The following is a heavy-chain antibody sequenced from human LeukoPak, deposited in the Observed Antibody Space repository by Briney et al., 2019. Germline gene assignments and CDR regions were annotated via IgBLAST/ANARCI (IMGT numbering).Heavy chain of an antibody. CDR3: TRWISSWNGVDY. CDR1: GFTFRSYD. Sequence: GGTLRLSCAASGFTFRSYDMSWVRQAPGKGLEWVSAFSGSGGSTYYADFVKGRFTISRDNAKNTLYLQMNSLRAEDTAVYYCTRWISSWNGVDYWGQGALVTVSS. CDR2: FSGSGGST. J-gene: IGHJ4*02. D-gene: IGHD1-1*01. V-gene: IGHV3-23*01.